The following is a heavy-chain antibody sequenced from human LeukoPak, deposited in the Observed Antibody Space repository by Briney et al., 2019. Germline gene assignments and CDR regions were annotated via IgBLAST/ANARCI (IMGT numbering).Heavy chain of an antibody. V-gene: IGHV3-11*04. CDR3: ARDFSGYCSSTSCLYPDY. D-gene: IGHD2-2*01. J-gene: IGHJ4*02. CDR1: GFTFSDCY. CDR2: ISSSGSTI. Sequence: PGGSLRLSCAASGFTFSDCYMSWIRQAPGKGLEWVSYISSSGSTIYYADSVKGRFTISRDNAKDSLYLQMNSLRAEDTAVYYCARDFSGYCSSTSCLYPDYWGQGTLVTVSS.